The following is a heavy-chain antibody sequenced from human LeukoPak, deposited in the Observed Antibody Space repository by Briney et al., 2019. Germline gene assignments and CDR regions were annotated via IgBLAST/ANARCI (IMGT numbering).Heavy chain of an antibody. CDR2: INHSGST. J-gene: IGHJ4*02. CDR3: ARHRRGRGSMIAH. Sequence: PSETLSLTCAVYGGPFSGYYWSWIRQPPGKGLEWIGEINHSGSTNYNPSLKSRVTISVDTSKNQFSLKLSSVTAADTAVYYCARHRRGRGSMIAHWGQGTLVTVSS. CDR1: GGPFSGYY. V-gene: IGHV4-34*01. D-gene: IGHD3-16*01.